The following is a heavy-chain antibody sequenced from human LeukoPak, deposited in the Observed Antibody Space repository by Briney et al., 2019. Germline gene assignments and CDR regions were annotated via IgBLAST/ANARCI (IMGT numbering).Heavy chain of an antibody. V-gene: IGHV3-23*01. D-gene: IGHD6-13*01. Sequence: GGSLRPSCAASGFTFSNYAMSWVRRAPGKGLVWVSGISGSGGNTYYADSVKGRFTISRDNAKNSLYLQMNSLRAEDTAVYYCARDPGEGIAAAGSFDYWGQGTLVTVSS. CDR1: GFTFSNYA. CDR2: ISGSGGNT. CDR3: ARDPGEGIAAAGSFDY. J-gene: IGHJ4*02.